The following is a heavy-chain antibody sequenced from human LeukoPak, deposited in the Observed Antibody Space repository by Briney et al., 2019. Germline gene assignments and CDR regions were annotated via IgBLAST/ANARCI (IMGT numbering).Heavy chain of an antibody. CDR3: ARGSNEGHSYGNWYFDL. V-gene: IGHV4-59*01. J-gene: IGHJ2*01. Sequence: SETLSLTCTVSGGSISSYYWSWIRQPPGRGLEWIGYIYYSGSSNYNPSLKSRVTISVDTSKNQFSLKLSSVTAADTAVYYCARGSNEGHSYGNWYFDLWGRGTLVTVSS. CDR2: IYYSGSS. D-gene: IGHD5-18*01. CDR1: GGSISSYY.